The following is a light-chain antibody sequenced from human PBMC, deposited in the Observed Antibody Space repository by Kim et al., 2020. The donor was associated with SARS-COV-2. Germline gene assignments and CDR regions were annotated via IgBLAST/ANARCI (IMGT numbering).Light chain of an antibody. CDR3: CSFAGGYFV. CDR2: DVS. V-gene: IGLV2-8*01. J-gene: IGLJ1*01. CDR1: SRDVGGYKY. Sequence: QSALTQPPSASGSLGQSVTISCTGTSRDVGGYKYVSWYQVHPGKAPKLIIYDVSERPSGVPDRFSGSKSGNTASLTVSGLQPEDEADYFCCSFAGGYFVFGSGTKVTVL.